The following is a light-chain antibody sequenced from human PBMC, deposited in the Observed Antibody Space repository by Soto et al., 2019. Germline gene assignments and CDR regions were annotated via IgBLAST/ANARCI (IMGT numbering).Light chain of an antibody. CDR1: SSDVGSYNL. Sequence: QSVLTQPASVSGSTGQSITISCTGTSSDVGSYNLVSWYQQHPGKAPKLMIYEGSKRPSGVSNRFSGSKSCNTASLTISGLQAEDEADYYGCSYAGSSTYVFGTGTKVTVL. V-gene: IGLV2-23*01. CDR2: EGS. CDR3: CSYAGSSTYV. J-gene: IGLJ1*01.